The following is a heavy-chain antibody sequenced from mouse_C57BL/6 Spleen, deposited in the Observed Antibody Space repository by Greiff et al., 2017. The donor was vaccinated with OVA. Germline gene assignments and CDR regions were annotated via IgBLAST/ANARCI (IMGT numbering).Heavy chain of an antibody. CDR3: GGIATVVAEG. V-gene: IGHV14-2*01. Sequence: EVQLQESGAELVKPGASVKLSCTASGYNFTDYYMHWVKQRTGQGLEWIGRIDPADGATKYNPKFQGKATLTADTSSNTAYLQLSSLTSEDSAVYCCGGIATVVAEGWGTGTTVTVSS. J-gene: IGHJ1*03. CDR1: GYNFTDYY. D-gene: IGHD1-1*01. CDR2: IDPADGAT.